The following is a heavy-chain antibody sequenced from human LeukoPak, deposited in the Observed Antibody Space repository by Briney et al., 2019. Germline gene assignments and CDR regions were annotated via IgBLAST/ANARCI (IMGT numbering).Heavy chain of an antibody. CDR1: GYSFANNW. Sequence: PGESLKISCKGSGYSFANNWIAWVRQMPGKGLEWMGIIHPGDSDTRYSPSFQGQVTISADKSISTAYLQWGSLKASDTAMYYCARRYCSSTSCYAGINWFDPWGQGTLVTVSS. CDR3: ARRYCSSTSCYAGINWFDP. CDR2: IHPGDSDT. D-gene: IGHD2-2*01. J-gene: IGHJ5*02. V-gene: IGHV5-51*01.